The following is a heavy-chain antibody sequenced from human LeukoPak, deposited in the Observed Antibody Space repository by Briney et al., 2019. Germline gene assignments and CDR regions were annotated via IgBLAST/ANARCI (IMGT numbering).Heavy chain of an antibody. CDR3: ARVTYDFWSGYYRYFDY. Sequence: GGSLRLSCAASGFTVSSNYMSWVRRAPGKGLEWVSVIYSGGSTYYADSVKGRFTISRDNSKNTLYLQMNSLRAEDTAVYYCARVTYDFWSGYYRYFDYWGQGTLVTVSS. J-gene: IGHJ4*02. CDR1: GFTVSSNY. CDR2: IYSGGST. D-gene: IGHD3-3*01. V-gene: IGHV3-66*02.